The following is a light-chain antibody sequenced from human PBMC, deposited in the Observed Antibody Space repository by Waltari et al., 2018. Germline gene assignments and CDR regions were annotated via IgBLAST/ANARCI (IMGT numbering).Light chain of an antibody. Sequence: EIVMTQSPATLSVSPGERVTISCRASQSVSNNLAWYQQKPGQAPRLLLDGAFTRATGIPASFSGDGSGTEFTLTISSLQSEDFATYYCQQYNNWPRTFGQGTKVEIK. J-gene: IGKJ1*01. CDR3: QQYNNWPRT. V-gene: IGKV3-15*01. CDR1: QSVSNN. CDR2: GAF.